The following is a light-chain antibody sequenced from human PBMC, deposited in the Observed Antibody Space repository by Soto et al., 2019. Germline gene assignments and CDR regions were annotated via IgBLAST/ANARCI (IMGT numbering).Light chain of an antibody. V-gene: IGKV3-15*01. Sequence: EIVMTQSPATLSVSPGETATLSCRASQSVSSNLAWYQQKPGQAPRLLISDASTRAAGLPARFSGSGSGTEFTLTISSLQSADFAVYFCQQSNNWPKTFGQGTKVEIK. J-gene: IGKJ1*01. CDR1: QSVSSN. CDR3: QQSNNWPKT. CDR2: DAS.